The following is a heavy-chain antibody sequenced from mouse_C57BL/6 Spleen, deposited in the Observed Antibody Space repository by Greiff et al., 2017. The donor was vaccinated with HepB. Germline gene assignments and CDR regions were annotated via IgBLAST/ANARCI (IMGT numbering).Heavy chain of an antibody. CDR1: GFTFSDYG. CDR3: AKKYAMDY. J-gene: IGHJ4*01. V-gene: IGHV5-17*01. Sequence: DVMLVESGGGLVKPGGSLKLSCAASGFTFSDYGMHWVRQAPEKGLEWVAYISSGSSTIYYADTAKGRFTISRDNAKNTLFLQMTSLRSEDTAMYYCAKKYAMDYWGQGTSVTVSS. CDR2: ISSGSSTI.